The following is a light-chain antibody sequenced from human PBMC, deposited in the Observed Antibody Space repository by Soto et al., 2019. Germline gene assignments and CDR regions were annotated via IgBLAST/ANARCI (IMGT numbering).Light chain of an antibody. V-gene: IGLV2-23*01. Sequence: QSALTQPASVSGSPGQSITISCTGTRGDIGSYNLVSWYQQHPGRAPKFIIYDDTKRPSGVSDRFSGSKSGNTASLTISGLPAEDEADYYCCSYAGSSTVIFGGGTKLTVL. CDR1: RGDIGSYNL. CDR2: DDT. J-gene: IGLJ2*01. CDR3: CSYAGSSTVI.